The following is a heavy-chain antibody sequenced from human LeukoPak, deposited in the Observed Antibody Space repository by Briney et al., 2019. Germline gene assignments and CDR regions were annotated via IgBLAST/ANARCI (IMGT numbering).Heavy chain of an antibody. CDR3: ASGGYSYGFDY. CDR2: IYHNGNT. Sequence: PSETLSLTCAVSGGSISSGGYSWSWIRQPPGKGLEWIGYIYHNGNTYYSPSLRSRVTISVDRSKNQLSLKLSSVTAADTAMYYCASGGYSYGFDYWGQGTLVTVSS. J-gene: IGHJ4*02. D-gene: IGHD5-18*01. V-gene: IGHV4-30-2*01. CDR1: GGSISSGGYS.